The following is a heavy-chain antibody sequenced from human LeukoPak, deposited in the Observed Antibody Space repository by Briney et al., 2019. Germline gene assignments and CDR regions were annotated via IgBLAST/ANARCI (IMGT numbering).Heavy chain of an antibody. CDR3: ARGDGWFYGMDV. V-gene: IGHV3-13*01. CDR2: IGTAGDT. J-gene: IGHJ6*02. CDR1: GFTFSSYD. D-gene: IGHD5-24*01. Sequence: PGGSLRLSCAASGFTFSSYDMHWVRRATGKGLEWVSAIGTAGDTYYPGSVKGRFTISRENAKNSSYLQMNSLRAGDTAVYYCARGDGWFYGMDVWGQGTTVTVSS.